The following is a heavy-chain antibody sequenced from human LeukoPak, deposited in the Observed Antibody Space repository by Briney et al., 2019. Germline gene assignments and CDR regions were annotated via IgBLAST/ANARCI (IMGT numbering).Heavy chain of an antibody. J-gene: IGHJ4*02. CDR2: IYYSGST. Sequence: KSSETLSLTCIVSGGSIGSYYWSWIRQPPGKGLEWIGHIYYSGSTDYNPSLRSRVTISVDTSKNQFSLRLSSVTAADTAVYCCARDRSDGSGYYGYYFDYWGQGTLVSVSS. CDR3: ARDRSDGSGYYGYYFDY. CDR1: GGSIGSYY. V-gene: IGHV4-59*01. D-gene: IGHD3-22*01.